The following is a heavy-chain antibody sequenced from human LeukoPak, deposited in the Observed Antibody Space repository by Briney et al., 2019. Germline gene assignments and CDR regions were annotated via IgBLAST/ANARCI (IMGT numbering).Heavy chain of an antibody. Sequence: GGSLRLSCAASGFTFSSYGMHCVRQAPGKGLEWVAFIAEDGSNEKYTDTVKGRFTISRDNSNNTLYLRMNSLRAEDTGVYYCAKDRETTSSGTFDYWGQGTLVTVSS. CDR3: AKDRETTSSGTFDY. CDR1: GFTFSSYG. J-gene: IGHJ4*02. CDR2: IAEDGSNE. D-gene: IGHD1-1*01. V-gene: IGHV3-30*18.